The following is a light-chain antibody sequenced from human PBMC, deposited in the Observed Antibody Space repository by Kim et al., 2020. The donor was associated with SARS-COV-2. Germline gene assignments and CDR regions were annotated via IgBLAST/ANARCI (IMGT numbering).Light chain of an antibody. J-gene: IGLJ1*01. V-gene: IGLV2-14*03. Sequence: GQSITLSCTGTSSDVGGYNYVSWYQHHPGKAPKLIIYDVSERPSGVSNRFSGSKSGNTASLTISGLQAEDESDYYCTSYRTRSTYVFGTGTKVTVL. CDR1: SSDVGGYNY. CDR2: DVS. CDR3: TSYRTRSTYV.